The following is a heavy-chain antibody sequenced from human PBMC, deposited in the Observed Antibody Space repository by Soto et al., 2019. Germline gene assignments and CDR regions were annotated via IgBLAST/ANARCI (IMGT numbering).Heavy chain of an antibody. V-gene: IGHV1-2*02. CDR3: ARQRRLDY. CDR2: INPNNGGT. CDR1: GYTFTAYY. Sequence: ASVKVSCKASGYTFTAYYMQWVRQAPGRGLEWVGWINPNNGGTLYAQKFQGRVTMTRDTSISTAYMELSGLRSDDMAVYFCARQRRLDYWGQGTLVTVSS. J-gene: IGHJ4*02.